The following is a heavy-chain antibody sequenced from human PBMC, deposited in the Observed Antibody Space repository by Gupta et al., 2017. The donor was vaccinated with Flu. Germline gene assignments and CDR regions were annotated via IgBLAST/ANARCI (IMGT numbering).Heavy chain of an antibody. Sequence: SSYCCSWFRETPGEGLELIEYVYYTAITNYNTTLKSRVNISIGPSNNKFSSTLSSATAADTAFYYCTCVYGYNANDIWGQGALVTVSS. CDR1: SSYC. CDR2: VYYTAIT. V-gene: IGHV4-59*01. D-gene: IGHD1-20*01. CDR3: TCVYGYNANDI. J-gene: IGHJ4*02.